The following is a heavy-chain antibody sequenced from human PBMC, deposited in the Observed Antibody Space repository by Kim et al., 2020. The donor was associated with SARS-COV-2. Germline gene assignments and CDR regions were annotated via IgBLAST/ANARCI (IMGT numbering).Heavy chain of an antibody. J-gene: IGHJ6*02. CDR3: ARLSSWEGASNYYYGMDV. CDR2: IYYSGST. CDR1: GGSISSYY. Sequence: SETLSLTCTVSGGSISSYYWSWIRQPPGKGLEWIGYIYYSGSTNYNPSLKSRVTISVDTSKNQFSLKLSSVTAADTAVYYCARLSSWEGASNYYYGMDVWGQGTTVTVSS. V-gene: IGHV4-59*08. D-gene: IGHD6-13*01.